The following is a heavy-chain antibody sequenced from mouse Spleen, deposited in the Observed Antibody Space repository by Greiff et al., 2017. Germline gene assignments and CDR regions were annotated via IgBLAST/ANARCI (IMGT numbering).Heavy chain of an antibody. CDR1: GFSLTSYG. D-gene: IGHD4-1*01. CDR2: IWSGGST. CDR3: AREELGPHFDY. Sequence: QVQLQESGPGLVQPSQSLSITCTVSGFSLTSYGVHWVRQSPGKGLEWLGVIWSGGSTDYNAAFISRLSISKDNSKSQVFFKMNSLQANDTAIYYCAREELGPHFDYWGQGTTLTVSS. V-gene: IGHV2-2*02. J-gene: IGHJ2*01.